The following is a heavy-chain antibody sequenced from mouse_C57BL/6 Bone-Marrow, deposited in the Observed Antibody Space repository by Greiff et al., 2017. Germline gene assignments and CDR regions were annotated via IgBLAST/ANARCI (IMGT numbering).Heavy chain of an antibody. CDR2: IDPSDSYT. CDR3: ASIYYDYEY. J-gene: IGHJ3*01. D-gene: IGHD2-4*01. Sequence: QVQLQQPGAELVRPGTSVKLSCKASGYTFTSYWMHWVKQRPGQGLEWIGVIDPSDSYTNYNQKFKGKATLTVDTSSSTAYMQLSSLTSEDSAVYYCASIYYDYEYWGQGTLVTVSA. V-gene: IGHV1-59*01. CDR1: GYTFTSYW.